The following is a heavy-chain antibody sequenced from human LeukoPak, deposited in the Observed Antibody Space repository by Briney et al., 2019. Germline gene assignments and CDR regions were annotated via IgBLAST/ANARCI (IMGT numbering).Heavy chain of an antibody. CDR2: ISDDGSKK. CDR1: GFTFSSYA. D-gene: IGHD3-10*01. J-gene: IGHJ4*02. Sequence: PGRSLRLSCAASGFTFSSYAMHWVRQAPGKGLEWVSVISDDGSKKYYADSVKGRFTISRDNFKNTLYLQMNSLRTEDTAVFYCARSTFYYGSRPREGFDYWGQGTLVTVSS. CDR3: ARSTFYYGSRPREGFDY. V-gene: IGHV3-30*04.